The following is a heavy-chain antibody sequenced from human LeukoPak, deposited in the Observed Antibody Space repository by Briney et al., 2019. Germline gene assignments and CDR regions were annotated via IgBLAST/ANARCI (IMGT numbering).Heavy chain of an antibody. D-gene: IGHD5-24*01. J-gene: IGHJ4*02. CDR1: GGSISSGGYY. CDR2: IYYSGST. Sequence: SETLSLTCTVSGGSISSGGYYWSWICQHPGKGLEWIGYIYYSGSTYYNPSLKSRVTISVDTSKNQFSLKLSSVTAADTAVYYCARIISSEMATISGFYFDYWGQGTLVTVSS. V-gene: IGHV4-31*03. CDR3: ARIISSEMATISGFYFDY.